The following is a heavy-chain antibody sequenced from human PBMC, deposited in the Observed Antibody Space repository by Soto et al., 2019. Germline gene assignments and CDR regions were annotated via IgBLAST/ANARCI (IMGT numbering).Heavy chain of an antibody. CDR3: AKCVTLLRLGGTDV. CDR2: ISGSGGST. V-gene: IGHV3-23*01. CDR1: GFTFSSYA. D-gene: IGHD3-3*01. J-gene: IGHJ6*02. Sequence: GGSLRLSCAASGFTFSSYAMSWVRQAPGKGLEWVSAISGSGGSTYYADSVKGRFTISRDNSKNTLYLQMNSLRAEDTAVYYCAKCVTLLRLGGTDVSCPGTTGTLSS.